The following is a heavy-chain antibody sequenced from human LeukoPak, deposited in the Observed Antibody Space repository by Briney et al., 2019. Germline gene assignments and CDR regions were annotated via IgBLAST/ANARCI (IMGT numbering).Heavy chain of an antibody. V-gene: IGHV1-2*02. CDR2: IHPNNGDT. CDR3: ARDGPAQMVDLDY. D-gene: IGHD3-10*01. Sequence: ASVKVSCKASGYTFSGTGWYLYWLRQAPGQGLECMGWIHPNNGDTAYAQKFEGRVAMTRDTSISTAYVELRRLRPDDTAVYFCARDGPAQMVDLDYWGQGTLVTVSS. J-gene: IGHJ4*02. CDR1: GYTFSGTGWY.